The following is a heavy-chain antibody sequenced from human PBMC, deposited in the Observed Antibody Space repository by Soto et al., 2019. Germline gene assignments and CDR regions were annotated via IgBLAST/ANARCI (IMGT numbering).Heavy chain of an antibody. J-gene: IGHJ5*01. CDR1: EYTFTDYY. CDR2: INPSGGST. D-gene: IGHD6-13*01. CDR3: ATAAYSTSWYDF. Sequence: QVQLVQSGAEVKKPGASVKLSCKSSEYTFTDYYIPWVRQTPGQGLEWMGLINPSGGSTSYAQKFQGRVTTTRDTSTSTVYMELSSLRSEDTAVYYCATAAYSTSWYDFWGQGTLVTVSS. V-gene: IGHV1-46*01.